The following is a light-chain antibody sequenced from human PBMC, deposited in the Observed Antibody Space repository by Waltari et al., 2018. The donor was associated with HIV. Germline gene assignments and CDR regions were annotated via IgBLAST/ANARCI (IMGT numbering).Light chain of an antibody. CDR1: ASPKAY. CDR2: KNT. J-gene: IGLJ1*01. CDR3: LSADNSGTYV. Sequence: SSELTQPPSVSVSPGQTARITCSGDASPKAYTHWFQQKPGQAPVLVIHKNTERPSGIPERFSASRSGTTVTLTITGVQTDDEADYYCLSADNSGTYVFGPGTTVTVL. V-gene: IGLV3-25*03.